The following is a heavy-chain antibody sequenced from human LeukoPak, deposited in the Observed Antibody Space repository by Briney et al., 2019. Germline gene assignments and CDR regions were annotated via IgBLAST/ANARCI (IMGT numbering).Heavy chain of an antibody. CDR1: GGSISSYY. J-gene: IGHJ6*03. CDR3: ASTSSSPAYYYYYMDV. V-gene: IGHV4-4*07. Sequence: PSETLSLTCTVSGGSISSYYWSWIRQPAGKGLEWIGRIYTSGSANYNPSLKSRVTMSVDTSKNQFSLKLSSVTAADTAVYYCASTSSSPAYYYYYMDVWGKGTTVTVSS. CDR2: IYTSGSA. D-gene: IGHD6-6*01.